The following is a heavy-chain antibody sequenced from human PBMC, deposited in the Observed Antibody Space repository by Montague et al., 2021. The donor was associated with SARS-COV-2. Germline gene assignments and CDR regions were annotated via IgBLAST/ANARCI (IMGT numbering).Heavy chain of an antibody. Sequence: SETLSLTCAVYGGSFGDDHWSWIRQPPGKGLEWIGDIKQSGRTNYNPSLKVRVTISVDTSKNQFSLKLTSVTAADTAVYFCARGHLSVSMIVVVFTSASYYFDYWGQGAQVTVSS. CDR1: GGSFGDDH. D-gene: IGHD3-22*01. J-gene: IGHJ4*02. CDR2: IKQSGRT. V-gene: IGHV4-34*01. CDR3: ARGHLSVSMIVVVFTSASYYFDY.